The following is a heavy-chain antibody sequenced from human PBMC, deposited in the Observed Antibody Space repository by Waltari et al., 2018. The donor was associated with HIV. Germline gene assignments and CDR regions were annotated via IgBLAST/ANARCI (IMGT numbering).Heavy chain of an antibody. J-gene: IGHJ4*02. Sequence: QVQPLHWVAGLLKPAESLSFTCRVYGWPSRGYYLVWIRQPPGKGLGWIVEINHSGSTNYNPSLKSRVTISVDTSKNQFSLKLSSVTAADTAVYYCARGRVDRSFDYWGQGTLVTVSS. CDR1: GWPSRGYY. V-gene: IGHV4-34*01. CDR2: INHSGST. D-gene: IGHD5-12*01. CDR3: ARGRVDRSFDY.